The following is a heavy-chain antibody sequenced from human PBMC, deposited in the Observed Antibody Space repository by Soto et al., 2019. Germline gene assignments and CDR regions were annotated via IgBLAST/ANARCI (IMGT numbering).Heavy chain of an antibody. D-gene: IGHD6-19*01. V-gene: IGHV4-4*07. CDR2: IYTSASI. J-gene: IGHJ6*02. Sequence: PSETLSLTCSVSGADINTYSWPWIRQPAGKGLEWVGRIYTSASIYYNPSLKGRVTLSVDTSTNQVSLRLASVTAADTAIYYCAGDREAGYNFYYGMDVWGQGTTVTVSS. CDR3: AGDREAGYNFYYGMDV. CDR1: GADINTYS.